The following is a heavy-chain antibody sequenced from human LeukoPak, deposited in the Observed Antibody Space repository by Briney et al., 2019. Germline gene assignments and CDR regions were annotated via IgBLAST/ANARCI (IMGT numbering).Heavy chain of an antibody. D-gene: IGHD2-21*01. V-gene: IGHV1-2*02. CDR2: INPNSGGT. Sequence: ASVKVSCKASGYTFTGYYMHWVRQAPGQGLEWMGWINPNSGGTNYAQKFQGRVTMTRDTSISTAYMELSRLRSDDTAVYYCARSCGGDYYFLGEFDYWGQGTLVTVSS. J-gene: IGHJ4*02. CDR3: ARSCGGDYYFLGEFDY. CDR1: GYTFTGYY.